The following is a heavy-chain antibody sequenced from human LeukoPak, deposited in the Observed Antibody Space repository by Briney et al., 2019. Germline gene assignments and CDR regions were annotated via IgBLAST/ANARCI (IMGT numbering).Heavy chain of an antibody. CDR3: ASQNRAYCSGGSCYSGYYYYYYYMDV. CDR1: GGSFSGYY. D-gene: IGHD2-15*01. V-gene: IGHV4-34*01. J-gene: IGHJ6*03. CDR2: INHSGST. Sequence: PSETLSLTCAVYGGSFSGYYWSWIRQPPGKGLEWIGEINHSGSTNYNPSLKSRVTISVDTSKNQFSLKLSSVTAAATAVYYCASQNRAYCSGGSCYSGYYYYYYYMDVWGKGTTVTVSS.